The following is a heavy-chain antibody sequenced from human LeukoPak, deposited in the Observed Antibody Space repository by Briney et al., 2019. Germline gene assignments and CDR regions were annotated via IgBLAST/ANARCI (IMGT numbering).Heavy chain of an antibody. V-gene: IGHV4-4*02. CDR3: ARTGYSSGWYRYYYYGMDV. CDR1: GGSISSSNW. Sequence: PSETLSLTCAVSGGSISSSNWWSWVRQPPGKGLEWIGEIYHSGSTNYNPSLKSRVTISVDKSKNQFSLKLSSVTAVDTAVYYCARTGYSSGWYRYYYYGMDVWGQGTTVTVSS. J-gene: IGHJ6*02. D-gene: IGHD6-19*01. CDR2: IYHSGST.